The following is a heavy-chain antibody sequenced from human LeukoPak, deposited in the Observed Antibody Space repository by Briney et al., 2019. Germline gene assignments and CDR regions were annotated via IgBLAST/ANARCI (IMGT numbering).Heavy chain of an antibody. J-gene: IGHJ4*02. CDR3: AATYYYDGSGDY. V-gene: IGHV3-48*03. D-gene: IGHD3-22*01. CDR2: ISSTGSNI. CDR1: GFTFSTDE. Sequence: PGGSLRLSCAASGFTFSTDEMNWVRQAPGKGLEWVSYISSTGSNIYYADSVKGRFTISRDNAKNSPYLLMNSLRTEDTAVYYCAATYYYDGSGDYWGQGTLVTVSS.